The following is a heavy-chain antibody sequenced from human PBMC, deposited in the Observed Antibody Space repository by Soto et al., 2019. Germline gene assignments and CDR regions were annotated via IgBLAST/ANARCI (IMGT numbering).Heavy chain of an antibody. D-gene: IGHD3-16*01. Sequence: ASVKVSCKASGYSFVNSGVSWVRRAPGQGLEWMGWISVYNRNTNYAQKVQGRVTMTTDTSTNTAYMELRSLRSDDTAMYFCAKVGLGVSYYYGMDVWGQGTTVTVSS. J-gene: IGHJ6*02. CDR1: GYSFVNSG. CDR2: ISVYNRNT. CDR3: AKVGLGVSYYYGMDV. V-gene: IGHV1-18*01.